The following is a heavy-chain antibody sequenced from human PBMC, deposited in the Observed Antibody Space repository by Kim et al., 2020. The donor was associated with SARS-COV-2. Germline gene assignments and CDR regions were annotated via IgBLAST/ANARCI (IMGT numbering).Heavy chain of an antibody. D-gene: IGHD4-4*01. J-gene: IGHJ4*02. Sequence: SETLSLTCTVSGGSISSSSYYWGWIRQPPGKGLEWIGSIYYSGSTYYNPSLKSRVTISVDTSKNQFSLKLSSVTAADTAVYYCASRYRNYVYFDYWGQGTLVTVSS. CDR3: ASRYRNYVYFDY. CDR1: GGSISSSSYY. CDR2: IYYSGST. V-gene: IGHV4-39*01.